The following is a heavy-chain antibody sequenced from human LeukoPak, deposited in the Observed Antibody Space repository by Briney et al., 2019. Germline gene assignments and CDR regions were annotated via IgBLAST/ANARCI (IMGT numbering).Heavy chain of an antibody. Sequence: GGSLRLSYAASGFTFSSYSMNWGRQAPGKGLEWVSSISSSSSYIYYADSVKGRFTISRDNAKNSLYLQMNSLRAEDTAVYYCARDSPHYSSSWYSAWFDPWGQGTLVTVSS. CDR3: ARDSPHYSSSWYSAWFDP. J-gene: IGHJ5*02. CDR1: GFTFSSYS. CDR2: ISSSSSYI. D-gene: IGHD6-13*01. V-gene: IGHV3-21*01.